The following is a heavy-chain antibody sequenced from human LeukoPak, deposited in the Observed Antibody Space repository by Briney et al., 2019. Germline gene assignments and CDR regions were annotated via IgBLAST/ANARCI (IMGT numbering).Heavy chain of an antibody. V-gene: IGHV4-59*01. J-gene: IGHJ5*02. CDR3: ARGLLYGSGSSLSKWFDP. CDR1: GGSISSYY. Sequence: SETLSLTCTVSGGSISSYYWSWIRQPPGKGLEWIGYIYYSGSTNYNPSLKSRVTISVDTSKNQFSLKLSSVTAADTAVYYCARGLLYGSGSSLSKWFDPWGQGTLVTVSS. CDR2: IYYSGST. D-gene: IGHD3-10*01.